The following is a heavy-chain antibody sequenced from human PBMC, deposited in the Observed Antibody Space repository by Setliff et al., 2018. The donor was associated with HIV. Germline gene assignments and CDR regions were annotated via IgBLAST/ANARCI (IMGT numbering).Heavy chain of an antibody. Sequence: SETLSLTCTVSAGSISSGGYYWSWIRQPPGKGLEWIGYIYYSGSTNYNPSLKSRVTISVDTSKNQFSLKLSSVTAADTAVYYCARGDGTKYYYYYYMDVWGKGTTVTVSS. CDR1: AGSISSGGYY. CDR3: ARGDGTKYYYYYYMDV. J-gene: IGHJ6*03. D-gene: IGHD1-7*01. V-gene: IGHV4-61*08. CDR2: IYYSGST.